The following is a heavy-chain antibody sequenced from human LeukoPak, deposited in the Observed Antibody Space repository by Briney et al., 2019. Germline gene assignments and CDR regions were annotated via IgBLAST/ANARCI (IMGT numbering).Heavy chain of an antibody. CDR2: ISYDGSNK. J-gene: IGHJ3*02. CDR3: ARDLTLLWFGEPGAFDI. D-gene: IGHD3-10*01. Sequence: GGSLRLSCAASGFTFSSYGMHWVRQAPGKGLEWVAVISYDGSNKYYADSVKGRFTISRDNSKNTLYLQMNSLRAEDTAVYYCARDLTLLWFGEPGAFDIWGQGTMVTVSS. CDR1: GFTFSSYG. V-gene: IGHV3-30*03.